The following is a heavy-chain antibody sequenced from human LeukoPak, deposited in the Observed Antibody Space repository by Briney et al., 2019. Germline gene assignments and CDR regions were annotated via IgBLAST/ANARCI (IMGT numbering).Heavy chain of an antibody. D-gene: IGHD6-13*01. V-gene: IGHV1-69*01. CDR3: ALSSFSNPLVGGGMDV. Sequence: GSSVKVPCKASGGTFSSYAISWVRQAPGQGLEWMGGIIPIFGTANYAQKFHGRVTITADESTSTAYMELSSLRSEDTAVYYCALSSFSNPLVGGGMDVWGKGTTVTVSS. CDR1: GGTFSSYA. J-gene: IGHJ6*04. CDR2: IIPIFGTA.